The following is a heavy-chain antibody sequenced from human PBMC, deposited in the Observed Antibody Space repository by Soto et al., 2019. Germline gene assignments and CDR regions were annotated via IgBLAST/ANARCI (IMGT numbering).Heavy chain of an antibody. CDR1: GGSISGYY. CDR2: ISYSGST. V-gene: IGHV4-59*08. D-gene: IGHD3-9*01. Sequence: SETLSLTCTVSGGSISGYYWSWIRQSPEKGLEYIGYISYSGSTNYNPSLKSRVTTSLDTSKNQFSLKLSSVTAADTAIYYCASLNFDILTGYYAFDLWGQRTMVTVS. CDR3: ASLNFDILTGYYAFDL. J-gene: IGHJ3*01.